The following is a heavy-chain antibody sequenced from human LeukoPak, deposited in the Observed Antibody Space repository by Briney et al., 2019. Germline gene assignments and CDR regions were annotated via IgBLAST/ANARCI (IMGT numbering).Heavy chain of an antibody. D-gene: IGHD3-22*01. Sequence: GGSLRVSCSASGFTFSSYAMHWVRQAPGKGLEYVSAISSNGGSTYYADSVKGRFTISRDNSKNTLYLQMSSLRAEDTAVYYCVKDGDYDSSGYYYMAEGYFDYWGQGTLVTVSS. V-gene: IGHV3-64D*06. CDR2: ISSNGGST. J-gene: IGHJ4*02. CDR1: GFTFSSYA. CDR3: VKDGDYDSSGYYYMAEGYFDY.